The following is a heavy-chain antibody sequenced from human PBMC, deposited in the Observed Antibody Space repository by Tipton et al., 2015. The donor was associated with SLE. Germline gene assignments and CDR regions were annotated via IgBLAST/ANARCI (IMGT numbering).Heavy chain of an antibody. Sequence: SLRLSCAASGFTFSSYAMHWVRQAPGKGLEWVAVISYDGSNKYYADSVKGRFTISRDNSKNTLYLQMNSLRAEDTAVYYCARSLYSGSYYYYYGMDVWGQGTTVTVSS. V-gene: IGHV3-30-3*01. CDR2: ISYDGSNK. J-gene: IGHJ6*02. D-gene: IGHD1-26*01. CDR3: ARSLYSGSYYYYYGMDV. CDR1: GFTFSSYA.